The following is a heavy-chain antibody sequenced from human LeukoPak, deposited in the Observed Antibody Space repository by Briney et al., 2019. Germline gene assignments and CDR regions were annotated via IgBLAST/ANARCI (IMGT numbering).Heavy chain of an antibody. CDR1: GFTFSSYA. V-gene: IGHV3-23*01. Sequence: SGGSLRLSCAASGFTFSSYAMSWVRQAAGKGLEWVSAISGSGGSTYYADSVKGRFTISRDNSKNTLFLQMSNLRSEDTAVYYCVRVRSSSWYFDLWGQGTRVTVSS. J-gene: IGHJ4*02. CDR2: ISGSGGST. D-gene: IGHD6-13*01. CDR3: VRVRSSSWYFDL.